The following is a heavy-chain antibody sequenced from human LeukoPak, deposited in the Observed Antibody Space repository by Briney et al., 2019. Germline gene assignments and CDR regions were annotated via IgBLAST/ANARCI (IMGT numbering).Heavy chain of an antibody. V-gene: IGHV4-59*01. J-gene: IGHJ4*02. D-gene: IGHD4-23*01. CDR1: GSTISSYY. Sequence: PSETLSLTCTVSGSTISSYYWSWIRQPPGKGLEWIAYISYSGSTNYNPSLKGRVTISVDTSKTQFSLKLSPVTAADTAVYYCARVGVDYSGNIIKYFFDYWGQGTLVTVSS. CDR2: ISYSGST. CDR3: ARVGVDYSGNIIKYFFDY.